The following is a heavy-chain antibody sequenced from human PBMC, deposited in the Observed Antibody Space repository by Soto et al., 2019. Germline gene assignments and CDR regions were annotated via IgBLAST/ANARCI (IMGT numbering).Heavy chain of an antibody. Sequence: EVQLLESGGGLVQPGGSLRLSCAASGFTFSSYAMSWVRQAPGKGLEWVSAISGSGGSTYYADSVKGRFTISRDNSKNTLYLQMNSLRAEDTAVYYCAKLPYHRWGWLRQNYFDYWGQGTLVTVSS. V-gene: IGHV3-23*01. J-gene: IGHJ4*02. CDR2: ISGSGGST. D-gene: IGHD5-12*01. CDR1: GFTFSSYA. CDR3: AKLPYHRWGWLRQNYFDY.